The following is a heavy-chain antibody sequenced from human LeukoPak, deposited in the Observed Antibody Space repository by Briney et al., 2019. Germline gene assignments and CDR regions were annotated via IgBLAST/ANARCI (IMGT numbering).Heavy chain of an antibody. J-gene: IGHJ4*02. CDR1: GYTFTSYG. CDR3: ARGTNGDSSGWEDAAEGFDY. D-gene: IGHD6-19*01. CDR2: ISAYNGNT. Sequence: ASVKVSCKASGYTFTSYGISWVRQAPGQGLECMGWISAYNGNTNYAQKLQGRVTMTTDTSTSTAYMELRSLRSDDTAVYYCARGTNGDSSGWEDAAEGFDYWGQGTLVTVSS. V-gene: IGHV1-18*01.